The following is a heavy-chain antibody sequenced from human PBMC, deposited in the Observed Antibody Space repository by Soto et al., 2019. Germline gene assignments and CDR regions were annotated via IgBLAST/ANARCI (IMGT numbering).Heavy chain of an antibody. CDR2: IYNDGSYT. J-gene: IGHJ4*02. Sequence: EVQLVESGGGLVPPGGSVSLSCAASGFIFKMYWMHWFRQTPGKGLVWISRIYNDGSYTDYADSVKCRFTISRDNVNDTLYLQMNNLRAADSGLYYCTRGPLRISTGTGAYWGQGTQVTVSS. CDR3: TRGPLRISTGTGAY. D-gene: IGHD3-10*01. CDR1: GFIFKMYW. V-gene: IGHV3-74*01.